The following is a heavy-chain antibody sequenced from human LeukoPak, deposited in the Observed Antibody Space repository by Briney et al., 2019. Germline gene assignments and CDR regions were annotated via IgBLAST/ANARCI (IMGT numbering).Heavy chain of an antibody. CDR2: ISGSDAGT. CDR1: GFTFSNYA. D-gene: IGHD2-15*01. Sequence: GGSLSCSSAASGFTFSNYARSGLRQSPGKVLEWVSTISGSDAGTYYAYSVKGRFTISRDNSKNTLYLQMNSLRAEDTATYYCAKGSLGSCRGVSCYSRDYWGQGALVTVSS. J-gene: IGHJ4*02. CDR3: AKGSLGSCRGVSCYSRDY. V-gene: IGHV3-23*01.